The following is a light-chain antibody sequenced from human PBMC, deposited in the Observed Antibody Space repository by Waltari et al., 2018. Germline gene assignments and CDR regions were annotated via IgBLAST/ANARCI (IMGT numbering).Light chain of an antibody. J-gene: IGKJ4*01. Sequence: DTVLTQSPVTLSFSPGDTATLSCRPSQSISSFLAWYQQKPGQSPRLLIYDASHRATGIPARFSGAGSGTDFTLTIDHLELEDFAVYYCQQRALWPLTFGGGTKVQIK. CDR1: QSISSF. CDR2: DAS. CDR3: QQRALWPLT. V-gene: IGKV3-11*01.